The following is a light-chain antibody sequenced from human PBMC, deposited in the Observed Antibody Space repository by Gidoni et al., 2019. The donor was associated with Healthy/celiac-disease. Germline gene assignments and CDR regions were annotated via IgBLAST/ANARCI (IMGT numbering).Light chain of an antibody. V-gene: IGKV1-33*01. Sequence: DIHLTQSPSSLSASVGDRVTITCQASQDISNYLNWYQQKPGKAPKLLIYDASNLETGVPSRFSGSGSGTEFTFTISSLQPEDIATYYCQQYDNSPQYTFGQGTKLEIK. CDR2: DAS. CDR1: QDISNY. CDR3: QQYDNSPQYT. J-gene: IGKJ2*01.